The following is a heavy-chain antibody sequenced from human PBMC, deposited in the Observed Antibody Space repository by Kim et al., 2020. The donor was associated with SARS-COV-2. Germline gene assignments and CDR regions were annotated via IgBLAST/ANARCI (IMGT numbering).Heavy chain of an antibody. Sequence: GGSLRLSCAASGFTFSSYSMNWVRQAPGKGLEWVSSISSSSSYIYYADSVKGRFTISRDNAKNSLYLQMNSLRAEDTAVYYCARRGTTAWFPYYYVLDVWAQGTTVTVP. CDR1: GFTFSSYS. V-gene: IGHV3-21*01. D-gene: IGHD3-10*01. CDR2: ISSSSSYI. CDR3: ARRGTTAWFPYYYVLDV. J-gene: IGHJ6*02.